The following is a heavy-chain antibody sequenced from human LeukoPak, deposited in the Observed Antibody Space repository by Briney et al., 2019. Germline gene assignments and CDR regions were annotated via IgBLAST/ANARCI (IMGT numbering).Heavy chain of an antibody. D-gene: IGHD5-24*01. CDR3: ARRMGERWLQSLLYYYYYMDV. J-gene: IGHJ6*03. V-gene: IGHV3-74*01. CDR2: INSDGSST. CDR1: GFTFSSYW. Sequence: PGGSLRLSCAASGFTFSSYWMHWVRQAPGKGLVWVSRINSDGSSTSYADSVKGRFTISGDNAKNTLYLQMNSLRAEDTAVYYCARRMGERWLQSLLYYYYYMDVWSKGTTVTVSS.